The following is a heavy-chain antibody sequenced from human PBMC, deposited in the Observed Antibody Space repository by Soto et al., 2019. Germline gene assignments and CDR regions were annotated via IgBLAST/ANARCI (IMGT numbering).Heavy chain of an antibody. V-gene: IGHV4-31*03. CDR1: GGSISSGGYY. D-gene: IGHD4-17*01. J-gene: IGHJ6*02. CDR2: IYYSGST. Sequence: QVQLQESGPGLVKPSQTLPLTYTVSGGSISSGGYYWSWIRQHPGKGLEWIGYIYYSGSTYYNPSLKSRVTISVDTSKNQFSLKLSSVTAADTAVYYCARENVTTKNYYYYYGMDVWGQGTTVTVSS. CDR3: ARENVTTKNYYYYYGMDV.